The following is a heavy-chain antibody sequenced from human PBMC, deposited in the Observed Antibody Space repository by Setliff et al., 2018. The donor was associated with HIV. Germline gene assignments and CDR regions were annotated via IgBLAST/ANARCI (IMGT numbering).Heavy chain of an antibody. CDR1: GGSISSGGYY. V-gene: IGHV4-31*01. CDR2: IYYSGST. Sequence: SETLSLTCTVSGGSISSGGYYWSWIRQHPGKGLEWIGYIYYSGSTYYNPSLKSLVTISVDTSKNQFSLKLSSVTAADTAVYYCARTYASYYYDSSGTFGYYMDVWGKGTTVTVS. D-gene: IGHD3-22*01. CDR3: ARTYASYYYDSSGTFGYYMDV. J-gene: IGHJ6*03.